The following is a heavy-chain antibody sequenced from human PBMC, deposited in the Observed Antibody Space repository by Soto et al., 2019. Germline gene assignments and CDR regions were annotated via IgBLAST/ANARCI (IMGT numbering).Heavy chain of an antibody. CDR2: IINDGSEK. Sequence: GGSLRLSCVASGFRFASYGFHWVRQAPGKGLEWVAVIINDGSEKNHADSVKDRFTISRDNSKNTLYLQMDSLRAGDTAFYYYYGMDVWGQGTTVTVSS. CDR3: YGMDV. CDR1: GFRFASYG. V-gene: IGHV3-33*05. J-gene: IGHJ6*02.